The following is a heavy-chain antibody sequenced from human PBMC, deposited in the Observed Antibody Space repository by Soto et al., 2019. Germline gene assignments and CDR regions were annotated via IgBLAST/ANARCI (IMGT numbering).Heavy chain of an antibody. Sequence: EVQLLESGGRLVQPGGSLRLSCAASGFTFSNYAMNWVRQAPGKGLEWISGISHSGGSTYYADSVKGRFTISRDNSNNTLYLQMNSLRADDTAVYSCAKLRGPTKVISFDYWGQGILVTVSS. D-gene: IGHD3-16*02. CDR2: ISHSGGST. CDR1: GFTFSNYA. CDR3: AKLRGPTKVISFDY. J-gene: IGHJ4*02. V-gene: IGHV3-23*01.